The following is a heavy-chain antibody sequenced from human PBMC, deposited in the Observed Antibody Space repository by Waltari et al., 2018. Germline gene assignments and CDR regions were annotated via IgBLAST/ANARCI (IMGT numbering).Heavy chain of an antibody. CDR3: ARDWGYSNQFEY. V-gene: IGHV1-2*02. J-gene: IGHJ4*02. D-gene: IGHD4-4*01. Sequence: QVQLVQSGAEVKKPGASVTVSCKASGYSFTGYYIHWVRQASGQGLEWMGWINPDRGATNVAQRLQVRVTQTGAVAINTAYMALSRLRSDDTAVYFCARDWGYSNQFEYWGQGTLVTVSS. CDR1: GYSFTGYY. CDR2: INPDRGAT.